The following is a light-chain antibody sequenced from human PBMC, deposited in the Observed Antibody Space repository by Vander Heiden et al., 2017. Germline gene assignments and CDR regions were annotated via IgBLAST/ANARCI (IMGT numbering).Light chain of an antibody. Sequence: QSVLTRPPSVSAAPGQKVTISCSGSNSNVGNNYVSWYQHLPGTAPKLLIYDNNKRPSGIPDRFSGSKSGTSATLGITGLQTGDEADYYCGTWNSSLSAVVFGGGSKLTVL. V-gene: IGLV1-51*01. CDR1: NSNVGNNY. J-gene: IGLJ2*01. CDR3: GTWNSSLSAVV. CDR2: DNN.